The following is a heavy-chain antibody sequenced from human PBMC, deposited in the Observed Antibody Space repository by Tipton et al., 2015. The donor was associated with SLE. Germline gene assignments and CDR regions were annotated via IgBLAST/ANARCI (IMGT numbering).Heavy chain of an antibody. Sequence: SLRLSCAGSGFTFSSYWMSWVRQAPGKGLEWVAHIKEDGSEKHYVDSVKGRFTISRDNAKNSLYLQIYSLRAEDTAVYYCARDDVRFSLYYYYGIDVWGQGTTVTVSS. CDR3: ARDDVRFSLYYYYGIDV. J-gene: IGHJ6*02. CDR1: GFTFSSYW. V-gene: IGHV3-7*01. CDR2: IKEDGSEK. D-gene: IGHD2/OR15-2a*01.